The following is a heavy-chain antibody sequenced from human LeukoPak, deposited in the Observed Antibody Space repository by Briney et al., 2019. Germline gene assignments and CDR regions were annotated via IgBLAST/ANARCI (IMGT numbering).Heavy chain of an antibody. CDR1: GFTFSSYS. V-gene: IGHV3-21*01. CDR3: ATSRGYSGYDFLY. CDR2: ISSSSSYI. J-gene: IGHJ4*02. D-gene: IGHD5-12*01. Sequence: PGGSLRLSCAASGFTFSSYSMNWVRQAPGKGLEWVSSISSSSSYIYYADSVKGRFTISRDNAKNSLYLQMNSLRAEDTAVYYCATSRGYSGYDFLYWGQGTLVSVSS.